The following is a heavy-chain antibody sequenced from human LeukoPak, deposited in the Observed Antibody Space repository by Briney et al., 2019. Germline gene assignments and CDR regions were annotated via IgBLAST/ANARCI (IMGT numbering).Heavy chain of an antibody. Sequence: GESLKISCKGSGYSFITYWINWVRQMPGKGLEWMGRIDPSDSYTNYSPSFQGHVTVSADKSISTAYLQWSSLKASDTAMYYCAGTGYCSSTSCYSWFDPWGQGTLVTVSS. CDR3: AGTGYCSSTSCYSWFDP. CDR1: GYSFITYW. D-gene: IGHD2-2*01. J-gene: IGHJ5*02. CDR2: IDPSDSYT. V-gene: IGHV5-10-1*01.